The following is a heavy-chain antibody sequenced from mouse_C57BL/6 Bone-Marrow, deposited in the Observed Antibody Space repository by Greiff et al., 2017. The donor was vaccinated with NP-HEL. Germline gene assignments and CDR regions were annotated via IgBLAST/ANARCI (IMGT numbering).Heavy chain of an antibody. J-gene: IGHJ3*01. CDR2: IDPSDSYT. Sequence: VQLQQPGAELVKPGASVKLSCKASGYTFTSYWMQWVKQRPGQGLEWIGEIDPSDSYTNYNQKFKGKATLTVDTSSSTAYMQLSSLTSEDSAVYYCGYDGDWFAYWGQGTLVTVSA. CDR3: GYDGDWFAY. D-gene: IGHD2-3*01. V-gene: IGHV1-50*01. CDR1: GYTFTSYW.